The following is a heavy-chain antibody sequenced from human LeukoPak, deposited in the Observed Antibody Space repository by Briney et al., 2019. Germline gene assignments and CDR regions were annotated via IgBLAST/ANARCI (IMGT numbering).Heavy chain of an antibody. J-gene: IGHJ4*02. Sequence: GGSLRLSCAASGFTFSSYGMHWVRQPPGKGLEWVAFIRYDGSNKYYADSVKGRFTISRDNSKNTLYLQMNSLRAEDTAVYYCAKGRPMVRGVNSGYYFDYWGQGTLVTVSS. CDR3: AKGRPMVRGVNSGYYFDY. D-gene: IGHD3-10*01. V-gene: IGHV3-30*02. CDR2: IRYDGSNK. CDR1: GFTFSSYG.